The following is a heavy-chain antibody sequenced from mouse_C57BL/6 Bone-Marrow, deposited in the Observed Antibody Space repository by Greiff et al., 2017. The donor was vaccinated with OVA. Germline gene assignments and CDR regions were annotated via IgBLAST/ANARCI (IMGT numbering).Heavy chain of an antibody. V-gene: IGHV1-55*01. Sequence: QVQLKQSGAELVKPGASVKMSCKASGYTFTSYWITWVKQRPGQGLEWIGDIYPGSGSTNYNEKFKSKATLTVDTSSSTAYMQLCSLTSEDSAVYYCARGSSYFAMDYWGQGTSVTVSS. CDR1: GYTFTSYW. CDR3: ARGSSYFAMDY. D-gene: IGHD1-1*01. CDR2: IYPGSGST. J-gene: IGHJ4*01.